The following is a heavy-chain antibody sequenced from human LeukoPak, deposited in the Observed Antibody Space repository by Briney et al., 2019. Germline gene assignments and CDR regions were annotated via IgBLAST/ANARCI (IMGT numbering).Heavy chain of an antibody. D-gene: IGHD6-13*01. CDR3: ARLLGGAYSSSSSYYFDY. J-gene: IGHJ4*02. CDR1: GGSISSSSYY. V-gene: IGHV4-39*01. Sequence: PSETLSLTCTVSGGSISSSSYYWGWIRQPPGKGLEWIGSIYYSGSTYYNPSLKSRVTISVDTSKNQFSLKLSSVTAADTAVYYCARLLGGAYSSSSSYYFDYWGQGTLVTVSS. CDR2: IYYSGST.